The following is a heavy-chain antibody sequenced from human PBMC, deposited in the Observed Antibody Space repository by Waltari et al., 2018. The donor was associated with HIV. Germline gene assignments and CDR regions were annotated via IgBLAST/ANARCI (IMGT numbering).Heavy chain of an antibody. D-gene: IGHD7-27*01. CDR3: ARAANRDYGMDV. Sequence: QVQLQQWGAGLLKPSETLSLTCAVYGGSFSGYYWSWIRQPPGKGLEWIGEINHSGSTNYHPSLESRVTISVDTSKNQFSLKLSSVTAADTAVYYCARAANRDYGMDVWGQGTTVTVSS. J-gene: IGHJ6*02. V-gene: IGHV4-34*01. CDR2: INHSGST. CDR1: GGSFSGYY.